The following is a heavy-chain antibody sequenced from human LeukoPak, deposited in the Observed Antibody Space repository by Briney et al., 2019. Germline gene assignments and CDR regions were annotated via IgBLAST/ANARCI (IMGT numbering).Heavy chain of an antibody. CDR3: VRESTAMVMYNWFDP. D-gene: IGHD5-18*01. V-gene: IGHV3-48*03. J-gene: IGHJ5*02. CDR1: GFTFSSYE. Sequence: PGGSLRLSXAASGFTFSSYEMNWVRQAPGKGLEWVSYISSSGSTIYYADSVKGRFTISRDNAKNSLYLQMNSLRAEDTAVYYCVRESTAMVMYNWFDPWGQGTLVTVSS. CDR2: ISSSGSTI.